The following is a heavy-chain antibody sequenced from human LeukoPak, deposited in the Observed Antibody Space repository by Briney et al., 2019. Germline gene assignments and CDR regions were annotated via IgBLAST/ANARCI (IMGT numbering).Heavy chain of an antibody. Sequence: RGSLRLSCGASGFTFSDYSMNWVRQAPGKGLAWVASITSAGGSTYYADSVKGRFTISRDTAKNSMFLQMNRLSAEDTAVYFCASSGGFVLPNAITGNWYMDVWGRGTSVTVSS. CDR2: ITSAGGST. V-gene: IGHV3-21*01. D-gene: IGHD2-2*01. CDR1: GFTFSDYS. J-gene: IGHJ6*03. CDR3: ASSGGFVLPNAITGNWYMDV.